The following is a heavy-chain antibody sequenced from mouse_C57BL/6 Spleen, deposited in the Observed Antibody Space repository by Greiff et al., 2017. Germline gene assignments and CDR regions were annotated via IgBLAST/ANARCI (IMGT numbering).Heavy chain of an antibody. D-gene: IGHD1-1*01. Sequence: VQLQQPGAELVKPGASVKLSCKASGYTFTSYWMHWVKQRPGQGLEWIGMIHPNSGSTNYNEKFKSKATLTVDKSSSTAYMQLSSLTSEDSAVYDGAHLDNYDSSSDWDIDVWGTGTTVTVSS. CDR1: GYTFTSYW. CDR3: AHLDNYDSSSDWDIDV. CDR2: IHPNSGST. J-gene: IGHJ1*03. V-gene: IGHV1-64*01.